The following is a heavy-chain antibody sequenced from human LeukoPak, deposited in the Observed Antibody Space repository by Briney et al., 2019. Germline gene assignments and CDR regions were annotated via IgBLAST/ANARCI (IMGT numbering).Heavy chain of an antibody. CDR2: IKQDGSEK. J-gene: IGHJ4*02. V-gene: IGHV3-7*01. CDR1: GYTFTSYG. CDR3: ARYSSGFSLEY. Sequence: ASVKVSCKASGYTFTSYGISWVRQAPGKGLEWVANIKQDGSEKYYVDSVKGRFTISRDNAKNSLYLQMNSLRAEDTAVYYCARYSSGFSLEYWGQGTLVTVSS. D-gene: IGHD3-22*01.